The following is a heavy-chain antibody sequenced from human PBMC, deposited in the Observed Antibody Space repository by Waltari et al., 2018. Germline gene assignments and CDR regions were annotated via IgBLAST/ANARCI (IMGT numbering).Heavy chain of an antibody. V-gene: IGHV4-4*02. CDR1: GDSMGSKDF. CDR2: IPRSGAT. CDR3: ARDRGRGLYLDS. D-gene: IGHD2-15*01. J-gene: IGHJ4*02. Sequence: QLQLQESGPGLVKPSGTLSLTCTVSGDSMGSKDFWSWVRQPPEKGLEWIGQIPRSGATKYNPPLVGPVTISVDTSNNQCSRKVTSTTAADTAVYYCARDRGRGLYLDSWGQGTLVTVSP.